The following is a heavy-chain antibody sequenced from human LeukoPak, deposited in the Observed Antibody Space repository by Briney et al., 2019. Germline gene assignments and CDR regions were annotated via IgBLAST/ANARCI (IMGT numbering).Heavy chain of an antibody. CDR1: GFTFSSYS. Sequence: GGSLRLSCAASGFTFSSYSMNWVRQAPGKGLEWVSSISSSSSYIYYADSVKGRFTISRDNAKNSLYLQMNSLRAEGTAVYYCARQGGGYDRLAFDIWGQGTMVTVSS. CDR3: ARQGGGYDRLAFDI. V-gene: IGHV3-21*01. CDR2: ISSSSSYI. D-gene: IGHD5-12*01. J-gene: IGHJ3*02.